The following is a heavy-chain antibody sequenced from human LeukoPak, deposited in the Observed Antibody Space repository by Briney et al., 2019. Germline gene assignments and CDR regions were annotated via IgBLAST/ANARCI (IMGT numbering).Heavy chain of an antibody. CDR1: GFTFSSYW. J-gene: IGHJ4*02. CDR3: AKDRYSGSPYYFDY. CDR2: INSDGSST. V-gene: IGHV3-74*01. D-gene: IGHD1-26*01. Sequence: PGGSLRLSCAASGFTFSSYWMHWVRHAPGKGLVWVSRINSDGSSTSYADSVKGRFTISRDNAKNTLYLQMNSLRAEDTAVYYCAKDRYSGSPYYFDYWGQGTLVTVSS.